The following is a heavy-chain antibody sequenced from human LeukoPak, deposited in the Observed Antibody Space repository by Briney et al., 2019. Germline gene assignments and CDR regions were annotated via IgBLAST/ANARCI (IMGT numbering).Heavy chain of an antibody. CDR1: GFTFSTYA. D-gene: IGHD2-2*01. Sequence: GGSLRLSCAASGFTFSTYAMHWVRQAPGKGLEWVAVISFDGNKNYYADSVKGRFTISRDNSKNTLYLQMNSLRPEDTSVYYCARDLRASSTLYARAVYWGQGTLVTVSS. CDR2: ISFDGNKN. V-gene: IGHV3-30-3*01. J-gene: IGHJ4*02. CDR3: ARDLRASSTLYARAVY.